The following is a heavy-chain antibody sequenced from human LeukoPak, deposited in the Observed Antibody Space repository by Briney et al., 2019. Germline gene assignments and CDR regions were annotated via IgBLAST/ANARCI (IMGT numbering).Heavy chain of an antibody. D-gene: IGHD1-26*01. CDR3: ARLGAYYYYGMDV. CDR2: IYSGGST. Sequence: GGSLRLSCAASGFTVSSNYMSWVRQAPGKGLEWVSVIYSGGSTYYPDSVKGRFTISRDNSKNTLYLQMNSLRAEDTAVYYCARLGAYYYYGMDVWGQGTTVTVSS. J-gene: IGHJ6*02. CDR1: GFTVSSNY. V-gene: IGHV3-53*01.